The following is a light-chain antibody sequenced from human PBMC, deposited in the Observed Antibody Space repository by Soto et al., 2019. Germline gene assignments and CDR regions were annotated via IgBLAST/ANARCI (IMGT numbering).Light chain of an antibody. J-gene: IGKJ1*01. V-gene: IGKV3-15*01. CDR3: QQYNNWPSWT. Sequence: EIVMTQSPATLSVSPGERATLSCRASQSVSSNLAWYQQKPGQAPRLLIYGASTRATGTPARFSGSGSGTEFTLTISSLQSEDFAVYYCQQYNNWPSWTFGPGTKVDIK. CDR1: QSVSSN. CDR2: GAS.